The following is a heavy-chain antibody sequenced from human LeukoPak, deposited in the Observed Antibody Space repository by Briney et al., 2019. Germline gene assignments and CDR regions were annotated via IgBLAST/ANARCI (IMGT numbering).Heavy chain of an antibody. Sequence: HPGGSLRLSCAASGFTFSSYAMSWVRQAPGKGLEWVSAISGSGGSTYYADSVKGRFTISRDNSKNTLYLQMNSLRAEDTAVYYCAKKDIVVVPAAIGAYYYYMDVWGKGTTVTVSS. CDR1: GFTFSSYA. J-gene: IGHJ6*03. V-gene: IGHV3-23*01. D-gene: IGHD2-2*02. CDR2: ISGSGGST. CDR3: AKKDIVVVPAAIGAYYYYMDV.